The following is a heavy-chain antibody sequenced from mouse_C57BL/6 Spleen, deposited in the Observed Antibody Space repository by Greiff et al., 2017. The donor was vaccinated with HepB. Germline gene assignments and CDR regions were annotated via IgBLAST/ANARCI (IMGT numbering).Heavy chain of an antibody. CDR2: IWRGGST. CDR1: GFSFTSYG. J-gene: IGHJ4*01. D-gene: IGHD1-1*01. Sequence: QVQLKESGPGLVQPSQSLSITCTASGFSFTSYGVHWVRQSPGKGLEWLGVIWRGGSTDYNAAFMSRLSITKDNSKSQVFFKMNSLQADDTAIYYCAKKESTVVAPYAMDYWGQGTSVTVSS. V-gene: IGHV2-5*01. CDR3: AKKESTVVAPYAMDY.